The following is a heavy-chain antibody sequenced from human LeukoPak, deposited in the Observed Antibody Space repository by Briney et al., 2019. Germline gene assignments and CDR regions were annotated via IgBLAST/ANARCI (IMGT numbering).Heavy chain of an antibody. CDR3: ARQVLWISSGYFLGGWYFDL. Sequence: PSETLSLTCTVSGGSISGSSYYWGWIRQPPGKGLEWIGSIFYSGSTYYNPSLKSRVTISVDTSKNQFSLKLSSVTAADTAVYYCARQVLWISSGYFLGGWYFDLWGRGTLVTVSS. CDR1: GGSISGSSYY. D-gene: IGHD3-22*01. V-gene: IGHV4-39*01. J-gene: IGHJ2*01. CDR2: IFYSGST.